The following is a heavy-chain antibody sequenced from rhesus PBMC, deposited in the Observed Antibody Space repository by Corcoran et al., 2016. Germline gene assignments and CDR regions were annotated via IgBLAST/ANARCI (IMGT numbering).Heavy chain of an antibody. CDR1: GFSISTTGTG. Sequence: QVTLKESGPALVKRTQTLTLTCTFPGFSISTTGTGVGWIRKPPGKDLEWPGSIYWNDSQYHSTSLKSRLTISKDTSKNQVVLTMTNMDPVDTATYYCAREKWVQFDFDYWGRGVLVTVSS. CDR3: AREKWVQFDFDY. V-gene: IGHV2-95*01. D-gene: IGHD5-24*01. CDR2: IYWNDSQ. J-gene: IGHJ4*01.